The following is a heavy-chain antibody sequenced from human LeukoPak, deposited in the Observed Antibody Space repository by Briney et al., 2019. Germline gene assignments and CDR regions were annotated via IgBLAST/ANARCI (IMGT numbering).Heavy chain of an antibody. Sequence: PGGSLRLSCAASGFTVSSNYMSWVRQAPGKGLEWVSVIYSGGTTYYADSVKGRFTTSRDNSKNMLYLQMDSLRAEDTAVYFCARVRYYDSSGYLIYYFDYWGQGILVTVSS. CDR1: GFTVSSNY. J-gene: IGHJ4*02. CDR2: IYSGGTT. CDR3: ARVRYYDSSGYLIYYFDY. V-gene: IGHV3-53*03. D-gene: IGHD3-22*01.